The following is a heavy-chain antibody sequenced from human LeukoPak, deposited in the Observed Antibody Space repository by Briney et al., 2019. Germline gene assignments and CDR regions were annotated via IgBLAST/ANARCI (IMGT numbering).Heavy chain of an antibody. CDR1: GGSISSYY. CDR2: INHSGST. V-gene: IGHV4-34*01. D-gene: IGHD4-11*01. Sequence: SETLSLTCTVSGGSISSYYWSWIRQPPGKGLEWIGEINHSGSTNYNPSLKSRVTISVDTSKNQFSLKLSSVTAADTAVYYCARGSTTVTTYNWFDPWGQGTLVTVSS. J-gene: IGHJ5*02. CDR3: ARGSTTVTTYNWFDP.